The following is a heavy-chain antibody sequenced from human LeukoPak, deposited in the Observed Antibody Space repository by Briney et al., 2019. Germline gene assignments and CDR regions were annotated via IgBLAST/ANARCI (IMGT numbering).Heavy chain of an antibody. CDR3: ARGSRPVYNLLTGKRYFDY. V-gene: IGHV3-9*01. Sequence: PGRSLRLSCAASGFTFDDYAMHWVRQAPGKGLEWVSGINWNSGSIDYAGSVKGRFTISRDNAMNSLYLQMNTLRPEDTAVYYCARGSRPVYNLLTGKRYFDYWGQGTLLTVSS. J-gene: IGHJ4*02. CDR2: INWNSGSI. D-gene: IGHD3-9*01. CDR1: GFTFDDYA.